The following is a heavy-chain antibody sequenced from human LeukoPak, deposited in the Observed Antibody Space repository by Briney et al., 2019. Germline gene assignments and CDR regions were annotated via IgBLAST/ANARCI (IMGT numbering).Heavy chain of an antibody. V-gene: IGHV3-7*01. J-gene: IGHJ6*03. CDR3: TRAYSGTYGLGYYYMDV. Sequence: GGSLRLSCAASGFTFSSYWMSWVRQSPGKGLEWVANIKQDGSEKYYVDSVKGRFTISRDNAKKSLYLQMNSLRAEDTAVYYCTRAYSGTYGLGYYYMDVWGKGTTVTVSS. CDR1: GFTFSSYW. CDR2: IKQDGSEK. D-gene: IGHD1-26*01.